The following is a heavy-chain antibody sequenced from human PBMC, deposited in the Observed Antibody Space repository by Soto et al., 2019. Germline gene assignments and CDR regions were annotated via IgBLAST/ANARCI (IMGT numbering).Heavy chain of an antibody. Sequence: SETLSLTCTVSGGSISSSSYYWGWIRQPPGKGLGWIGSIYYSGSTYYNPSLKSRVTISVDTSKNQFSLKLSSVTAADTAVYYCARRGNSWSGYYYYYGMDVWGQGTTVTVSS. J-gene: IGHJ6*02. V-gene: IGHV4-39*01. CDR1: GGSISSSSYY. CDR2: IYYSGST. D-gene: IGHD6-13*01. CDR3: ARRGNSWSGYYYYYGMDV.